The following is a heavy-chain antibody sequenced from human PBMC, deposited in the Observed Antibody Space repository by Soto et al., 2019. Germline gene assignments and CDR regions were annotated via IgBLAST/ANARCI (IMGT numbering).Heavy chain of an antibody. D-gene: IGHD2-2*02. Sequence: AWGSLRLSCAASGFRVSSNYIIWVRQSPWKGLEWVSVIYSGGVTHYADSVKGRFLISRDNANNTLYLQMNSLRADDTAVYFCAGDIPWLGYWGQGTLVTVSS. CDR1: GFRVSSNY. CDR2: IYSGGVT. CDR3: AGDIPWLGY. V-gene: IGHV3-53*01. J-gene: IGHJ4*02.